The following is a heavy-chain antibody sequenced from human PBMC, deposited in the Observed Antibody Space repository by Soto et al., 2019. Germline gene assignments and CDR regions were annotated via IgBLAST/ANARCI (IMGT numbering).Heavy chain of an antibody. CDR1: GYSFTDYH. V-gene: IGHV1-2*04. J-gene: IGHJ6*02. CDR3: ARGDSTDWSNGVCSFFYNHDMDV. D-gene: IGHD2-8*01. Sequence: ASVKVSCKASGYSFTDYHIHWVRQAPGQGLEWLGRINPKSGGTSTAQKFQGWVTMTTDTFISTASMELTRLTSDYTAIYYCARGDSTDWSNGVCSFFYNHDMDVWGQGTTVTVSS. CDR2: INPKSGGT.